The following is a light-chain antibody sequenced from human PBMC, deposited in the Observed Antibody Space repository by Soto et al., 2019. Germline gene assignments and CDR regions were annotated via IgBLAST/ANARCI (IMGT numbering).Light chain of an antibody. CDR1: QDISNY. CDR2: DAS. J-gene: IGKJ5*01. V-gene: IGKV1-33*01. CDR3: QQRSNWPPSIT. Sequence: DIQMTQSPSSLSASVGDRVTITCQASQDISNYLNWYQQTPGKAPKLLIYDASNLETGVPSRFSGSGSGTDFTLTISSLEPEDFAVYYCQQRSNWPPSITFGQGTRLEIK.